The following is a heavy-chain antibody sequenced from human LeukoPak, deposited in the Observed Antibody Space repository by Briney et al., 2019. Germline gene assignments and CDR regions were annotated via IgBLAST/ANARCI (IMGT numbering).Heavy chain of an antibody. CDR3: ARWDTMVRGAIYGMDV. CDR1: GYTFTGYY. Sequence: ASVKVSCKASGYTFTGYYMHWVRQAPGQGLEWMGWINPNSGGTNYAQKFQGRVTMTRDTSISTAYMELSRLRSDDTAVYYCARWDTMVRGAIYGMDVWGQGTTVTVSS. V-gene: IGHV1-2*02. D-gene: IGHD3-10*01. J-gene: IGHJ6*02. CDR2: INPNSGGT.